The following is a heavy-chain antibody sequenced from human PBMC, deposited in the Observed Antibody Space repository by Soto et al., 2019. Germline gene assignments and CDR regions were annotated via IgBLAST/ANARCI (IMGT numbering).Heavy chain of an antibody. CDR2: TYYRSKWYN. J-gene: IGHJ5*02. Sequence: SQTLSLTCAISGDSVSSNSAAWNWIRQSPSRGLEWLGRTYYRSKWYNDYAVSVKSRITINPDTSKNQFSLQLNSVTPEDTAVDYCARDGYSSSWPKGRFDPWGQGTLVTVSS. D-gene: IGHD6-13*01. CDR3: ARDGYSSSWPKGRFDP. V-gene: IGHV6-1*01. CDR1: GDSVSSNSAA.